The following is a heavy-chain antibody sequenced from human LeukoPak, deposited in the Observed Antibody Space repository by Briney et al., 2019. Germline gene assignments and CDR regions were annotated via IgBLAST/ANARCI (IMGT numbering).Heavy chain of an antibody. CDR1: GFTFSGSA. D-gene: IGHD1-26*01. Sequence: GGSLKLSCAASGFTFSGSAIHWVRQSSGKGLEWVGQIDKKDKGYATATAYAASVKGRFTIFRDDSINTAYLQMKSLKTEDTALYYCTRDSGTYNWFDPWGQGTLVTVSS. V-gene: IGHV3-73*01. CDR3: TRDSGTYNWFDP. CDR2: IDKKDKGYATAT. J-gene: IGHJ5*02.